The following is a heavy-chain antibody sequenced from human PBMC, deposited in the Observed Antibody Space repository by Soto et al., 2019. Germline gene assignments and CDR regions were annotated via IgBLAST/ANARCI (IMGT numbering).Heavy chain of an antibody. Sequence: VPLPEAGPRMVEPSKTLVLHRNGSGGLIHKGGFFLSLIRPSPGEGLEWIGYISSIGSTYYHPSLKSRVSVSKDTSKNQFSLKLSSVTTTDTAVYYCARGLVIRPYYYHGMDVWGQGTTVTVSS. CDR3: ARGLVIRPYYYHGMDV. D-gene: IGHD3-9*01. CDR2: ISSIGST. J-gene: IGHJ6*02. CDR1: GGLIHKGGFF. V-gene: IGHV4-30-4*01.